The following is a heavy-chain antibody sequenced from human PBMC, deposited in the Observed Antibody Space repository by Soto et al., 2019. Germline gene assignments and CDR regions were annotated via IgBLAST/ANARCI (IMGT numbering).Heavy chain of an antibody. CDR2: IYYSGST. V-gene: IGHV4-30-4*01. CDR3: ARDNILGILYGGMDV. J-gene: IGHJ6*02. CDR1: GGSISSGGYY. Sequence: TLSRTCTVSGGSISSGGYYWSWIRQPPGEGLEWIGYIYYSGSTYYNPSLKSRVTISVDTSKNQFSLKLSSVTAADTAVYYCARDNILGILYGGMDVWGQGTTVTVSS. D-gene: IGHD3-3*01.